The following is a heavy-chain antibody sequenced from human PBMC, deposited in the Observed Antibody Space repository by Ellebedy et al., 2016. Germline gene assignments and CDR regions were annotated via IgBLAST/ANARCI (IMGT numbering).Heavy chain of an antibody. J-gene: IGHJ4*02. CDR2: IWSDGNNN. CDR1: GFTFSSYG. D-gene: IGHD3-22*01. V-gene: IGHV3-33*01. Sequence: GESLKISXAASGFTFSSYGIHWVRQAPGKGLEWVAVIWSDGNNNYSADSVKGRFTISRDNSKNTVYLQMNSLRAEDTAVYYCVGGYGNYFDNWGQGTLVTVSS. CDR3: VGGYGNYFDN.